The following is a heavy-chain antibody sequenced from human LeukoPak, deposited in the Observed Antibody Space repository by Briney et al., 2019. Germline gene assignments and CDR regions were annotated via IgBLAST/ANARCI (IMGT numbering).Heavy chain of an antibody. J-gene: IGHJ6*02. V-gene: IGHV1-69*13. CDR2: IIPIFGTA. D-gene: IGHD3-22*01. CDR3: ASGGVYYYDSSGYGMDV. Sequence: SVKVSCKASGGTFSSYAISWVRQAPGQGLERTGGIIPIFGTANYAQKFQGRVTITADESTSTAYMELSSLRSEDTAVYYCASGGVYYYDSSGYGMDVWGQGTTVTVSS. CDR1: GGTFSSYA.